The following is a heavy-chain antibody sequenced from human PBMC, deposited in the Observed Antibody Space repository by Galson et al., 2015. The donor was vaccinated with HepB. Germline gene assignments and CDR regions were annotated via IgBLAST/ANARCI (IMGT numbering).Heavy chain of an antibody. Sequence: SLRLSCAASGFTFSDYYMSWIRQAPGKGLEWVSYISSSSSYTNYADSVKGRFTISRDNAKNSLYLQMNSLRAEDTAVYYCARGEMKYGSGSYYPNWGQGTLVTVSS. J-gene: IGHJ1*01. CDR1: GFTFSDYY. D-gene: IGHD3-10*01. CDR2: ISSSSSYT. V-gene: IGHV3-11*03. CDR3: ARGEMKYGSGSYYPN.